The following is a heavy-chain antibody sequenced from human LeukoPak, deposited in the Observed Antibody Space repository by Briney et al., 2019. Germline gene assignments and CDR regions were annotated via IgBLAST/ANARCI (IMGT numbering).Heavy chain of an antibody. CDR2: ISYDGSNK. CDR3: AKDPGEYSGYDLLGGYDY. CDR1: GFTFSSYG. D-gene: IGHD5-12*01. Sequence: GGSLRLSCAASGFTFSSYGMHWVRQALGKGLEWVAVISYDGSNKYYADSVKGRFTISRDNSKNTLYLQMNSLRAEDTAVYYCAKDPGEYSGYDLLGGYDYWGQGTLVTVSS. J-gene: IGHJ4*02. V-gene: IGHV3-30*18.